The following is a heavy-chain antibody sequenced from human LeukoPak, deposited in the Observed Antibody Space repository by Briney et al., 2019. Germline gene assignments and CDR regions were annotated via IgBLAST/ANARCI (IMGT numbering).Heavy chain of an antibody. CDR3: ARGRDGYNSGAFDI. V-gene: IGHV3-11*04. CDR1: GFTFTDYY. J-gene: IGHJ3*02. D-gene: IGHD5-24*01. CDR2: ISNSGSSI. Sequence: GGSLRLSCAASGFTFTDYYMSWIRQAPGKGLEWVSYISNSGSSIYYADSVKGRFTISRDIAKNSLYLQMNSLRAEDTAVYSCARGRDGYNSGAFDIWGQGTMVTVSS.